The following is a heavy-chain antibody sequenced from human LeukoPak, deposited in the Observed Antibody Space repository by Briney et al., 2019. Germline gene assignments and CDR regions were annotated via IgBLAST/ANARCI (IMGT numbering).Heavy chain of an antibody. V-gene: IGHV3-9*03. D-gene: IGHD3-10*01. Sequence: PGRSLRLSCAASGFTFDDYAMHWVRQAPGKGLEWVSSISWNSGRMDYADSVKGRFTISRDNAKNSLYLQMNSLRVEDMALCYCAKDVKYSPSGTFDYWGQGTLVTVSS. CDR3: AKDVKYSPSGTFDY. CDR2: ISWNSGRM. J-gene: IGHJ4*02. CDR1: GFTFDDYA.